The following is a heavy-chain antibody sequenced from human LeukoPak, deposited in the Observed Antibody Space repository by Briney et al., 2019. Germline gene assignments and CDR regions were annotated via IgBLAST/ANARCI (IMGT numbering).Heavy chain of an antibody. D-gene: IGHD6-13*01. CDR2: IYYSGSA. Sequence: SETLSLTCTVSGGSISSHYWSWIRQPPGKGLEWIGYIYYSGSANYNPSLKSRVTISVDTSKIQFSLKLSSVTAADTAVYYCARGQIAAAGHDWFDPWGQGTLVTVSS. V-gene: IGHV4-59*11. CDR1: GGSISSHY. J-gene: IGHJ5*02. CDR3: ARGQIAAAGHDWFDP.